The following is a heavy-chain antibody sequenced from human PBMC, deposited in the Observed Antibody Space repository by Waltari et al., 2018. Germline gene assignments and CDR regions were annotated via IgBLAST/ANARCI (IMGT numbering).Heavy chain of an antibody. V-gene: IGHV4-39*01. CDR3: ARQDYDSSGYYLRWFDP. CDR1: GGSISSSSYY. CDR2: IYYSGGT. D-gene: IGHD3-22*01. J-gene: IGHJ5*02. Sequence: QLQLQESGPGLVKPSETLSLTCTVSGGSISSSSYYWGWIRQPPGKGLEWIGSIYYSGGTYYSPSLKSRVTISVDTSKNEFSLKLSSVTAADTAVYYCARQDYDSSGYYLRWFDPWGQGTLVTVSS.